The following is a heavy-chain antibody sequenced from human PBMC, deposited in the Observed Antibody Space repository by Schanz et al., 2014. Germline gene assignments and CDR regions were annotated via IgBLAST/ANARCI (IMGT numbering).Heavy chain of an antibody. CDR3: ARDTTWRLDL. Sequence: QVQLQESGPGLVKPSQTLSLTCTVSGGSIRSGTYYWSWIRQPAGKALEWVGRVFPNGITNYNPSLKTRFPKSLDTSKNQFSLTLPSLTAADTAVYYCARDTTWRLDLWGRGTLVTVSS. D-gene: IGHD1-1*01. J-gene: IGHJ2*01. CDR2: VFPNGIT. CDR1: GGSIRSGTYY. V-gene: IGHV4-61*02.